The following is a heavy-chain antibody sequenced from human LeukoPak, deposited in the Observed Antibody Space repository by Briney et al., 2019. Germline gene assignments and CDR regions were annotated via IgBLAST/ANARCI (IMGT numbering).Heavy chain of an antibody. CDR2: IFPRGVEI. Sequence: GGSLRLSCAASGFTFSTFAMIWVRQPPGKGLEWVSSIFPRGVEIHYADSVRGRFTISRDNSKSTLSLQMNSLRAEDTAIYYCATYRQVLLPFESWGQGTLVTVSS. V-gene: IGHV3-23*01. CDR1: GFTFSTFA. J-gene: IGHJ4*02. CDR3: ATYRQVLLPFES. D-gene: IGHD2-8*02.